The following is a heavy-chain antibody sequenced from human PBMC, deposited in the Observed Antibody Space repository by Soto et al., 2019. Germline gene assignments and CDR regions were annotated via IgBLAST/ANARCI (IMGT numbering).Heavy chain of an antibody. D-gene: IGHD3-3*01. CDR2: IIPIFGTA. CDR3: ARVSGNDFWSGYYFDY. V-gene: IGHV1-69*13. CDR1: GGTFSSYA. Sequence: SVKVSFKASGGTFSSYAISWVRQAPGQGLEWMGGIIPIFGTANYAQKFQGRVTITADESTSTAYMELSSLRSEDTAVYYCARVSGNDFWSGYYFDYWGQGTLVTVSS. J-gene: IGHJ4*02.